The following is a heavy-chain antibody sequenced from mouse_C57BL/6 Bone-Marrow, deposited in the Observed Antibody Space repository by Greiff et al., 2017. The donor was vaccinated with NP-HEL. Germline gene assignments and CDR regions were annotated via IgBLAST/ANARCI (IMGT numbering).Heavy chain of an antibody. Sequence: EVKVVESGGGLVQPGGSLSLSFAASGFTFTDYYMSWVRQPPGKALEWLGFIRNKANGYTTEYSASVKGRFTISRDNSQSILYLQMNALRAEDSATYYCARYIRTFFDYWGQGTTLTVSS. CDR1: GFTFTDYY. CDR2: IRNKANGYTT. V-gene: IGHV7-3*01. J-gene: IGHJ2*01. CDR3: ARYIRTFFDY.